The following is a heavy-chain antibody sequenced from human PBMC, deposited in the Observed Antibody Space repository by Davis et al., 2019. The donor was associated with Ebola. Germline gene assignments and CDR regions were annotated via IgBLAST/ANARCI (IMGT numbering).Heavy chain of an antibody. CDR3: ARDDSGDGNNLDY. CDR1: GFTFSSYS. CDR2: ISSSSSYI. Sequence: GGSLRLSCAASGFTFSSYSMNWVRQAPGKGLEWVSSISSSSSYIYYADSVKGRFTMSRDNSRNTLHLQMSSLRVEDTAVYYCARDDSGDGNNLDYWGQGTLVTVSS. J-gene: IGHJ4*02. D-gene: IGHD5-24*01. V-gene: IGHV3-21*01.